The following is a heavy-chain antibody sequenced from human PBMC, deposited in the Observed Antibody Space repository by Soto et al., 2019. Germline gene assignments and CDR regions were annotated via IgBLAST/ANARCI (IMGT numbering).Heavy chain of an antibody. CDR1: VGSISTYY. J-gene: IGHJ4*02. CDR2: IHHSGSA. Sequence: SETLSLTCTVSVGSISTYYWSWIRQPPGKGLEWIGCIHHSGSANYNPSLKSRVNLSVDTSKNQFSLKLTSVTAADTAVYYCATNVHGISWFFSWVPTWGLGALVTVS. V-gene: IGHV4-59*01. CDR3: ATNVHGISWFFSWVPT. D-gene: IGHD6-13*01.